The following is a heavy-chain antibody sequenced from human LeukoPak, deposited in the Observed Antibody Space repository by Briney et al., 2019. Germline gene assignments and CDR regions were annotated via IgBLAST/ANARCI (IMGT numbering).Heavy chain of an antibody. Sequence: SVKVSCKASGGTFSSYVISWVRQAPGQGLEWMGGIIPILGTANYAQKFQGKVTITADESTSTAYMELRSLRSEDTAVYYCARPATSSGWEHDYWGQGTLVTVSS. CDR3: ARPATSSGWEHDY. CDR1: GGTFSSYV. D-gene: IGHD6-19*01. V-gene: IGHV1-69*01. CDR2: IIPILGTA. J-gene: IGHJ4*02.